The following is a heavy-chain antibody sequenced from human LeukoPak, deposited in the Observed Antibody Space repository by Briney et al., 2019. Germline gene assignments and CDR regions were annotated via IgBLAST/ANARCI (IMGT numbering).Heavy chain of an antibody. Sequence: GGSLRLSCAASGFTFSSYSMNWVRQAPGKGLEWVSSISSSSSYIYYADSVKGRFTISRDNAKNSLYLQMNSLRAEDTAVYCCARCERRYAYYGFWSGYYSPYMDVWGKGTTVTVSS. CDR3: ARCERRYAYYGFWSGYYSPYMDV. CDR2: ISSSSSYI. V-gene: IGHV3-21*01. CDR1: GFTFSSYS. D-gene: IGHD3-3*01. J-gene: IGHJ6*03.